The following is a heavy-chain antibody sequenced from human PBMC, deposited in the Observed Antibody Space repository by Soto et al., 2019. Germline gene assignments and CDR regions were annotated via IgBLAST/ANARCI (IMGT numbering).Heavy chain of an antibody. Sequence: QVQLQESGPGLVKPSQTLSLTCTVSGGSISSGGYYWSWIRQHPGKGLEWIWYIYYSGSTYYNPSLNSRVTMSANSSKSQCALQLSTVAAADSAVCFCASWPQLEARFDYWGQGTLVTVSS. D-gene: IGHD1-1*01. V-gene: IGHV4-31*03. CDR3: ASWPQLEARFDY. CDR1: GGSISSGGYY. J-gene: IGHJ4*02. CDR2: IYYSGST.